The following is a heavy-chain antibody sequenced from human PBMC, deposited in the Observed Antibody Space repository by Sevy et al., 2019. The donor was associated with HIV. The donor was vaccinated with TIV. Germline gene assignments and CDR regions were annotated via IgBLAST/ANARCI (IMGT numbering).Heavy chain of an antibody. Sequence: GGSLRLSCVVSGISFTTSGMHWVRQAPGKPLEWVANIKEDDTVKYYVESVKGRFTISRDNGRNLVYLLMNNLKVEDTALYYCVRAIQSEGSFWGQGTRVTVSS. V-gene: IGHV3-7*04. CDR2: IKEDDTVK. CDR3: VRAIQSEGSF. D-gene: IGHD2-21*01. CDR1: GISFTTSG. J-gene: IGHJ4*02.